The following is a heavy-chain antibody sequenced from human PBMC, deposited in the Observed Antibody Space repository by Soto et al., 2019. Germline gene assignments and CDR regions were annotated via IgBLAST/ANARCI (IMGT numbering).Heavy chain of an antibody. V-gene: IGHV5-10-1*01. D-gene: IGHD2-21*01. CDR3: ARAYQEYYYYGMDV. CDR2: IDPSDSYT. J-gene: IGHJ6*02. Sequence: GESLKSSGKGSGYSFTSYCISWVLQMPWKGLEWMGRIDPSDSYTNYSPSFQGHVTISADKSISTAYLQWSSLKASDTAMYYCARAYQEYYYYGMDVWGQGTTVTVSS. CDR1: GYSFTSYC.